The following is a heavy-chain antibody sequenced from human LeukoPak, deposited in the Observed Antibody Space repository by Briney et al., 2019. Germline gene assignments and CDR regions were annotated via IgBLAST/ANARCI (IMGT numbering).Heavy chain of an antibody. CDR1: GFTLRDYV. Sequence: GGSLRLSCAASGFTLRDYVMSWVRQAPGEGLEWVSYIDPSGTALFYADSVKGRFTISRDNGKNSLYLQLRSLRADDTAVYYCARAAYNWNWGQGTLVTVSS. V-gene: IGHV3-11*01. J-gene: IGHJ4*02. CDR2: IDPSGTAL. D-gene: IGHD1-20*01. CDR3: ARAAYNWN.